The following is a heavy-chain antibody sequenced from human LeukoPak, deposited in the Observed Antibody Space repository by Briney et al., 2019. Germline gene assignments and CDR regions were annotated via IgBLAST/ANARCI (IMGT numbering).Heavy chain of an antibody. V-gene: IGHV4-34*01. CDR3: ARGKTKKPGPNYYYYYMDV. J-gene: IGHJ6*03. Sequence: SETLSLTCAVSGGTFSRYYWSWIRQPPGKGLEWIGEINHSGSTNYNPSLKSRVTISVDTSKNQFSLKLSSVTAADTAVYYCARGKTKKPGPNYYYYYMDVWGKGTTVTVSS. D-gene: IGHD1-14*01. CDR1: GGTFSRYY. CDR2: INHSGST.